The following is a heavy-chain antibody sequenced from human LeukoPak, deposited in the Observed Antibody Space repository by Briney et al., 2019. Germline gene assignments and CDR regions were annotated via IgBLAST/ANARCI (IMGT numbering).Heavy chain of an antibody. CDR2: IYYRGAT. CDR1: GGSITSSSYY. J-gene: IGHJ4*02. D-gene: IGHD6-6*01. V-gene: IGHV4-39*01. CDR3: ARLWPYSSSHPFDY. Sequence: PSETLSLTCTVSGGSITSSSYYWAWIRQPPGKGLEWIGSIYYRGATYSNPSLKSRVTISVDTSKNQFALKLSSVTAADTAVYYCARLWPYSSSHPFDYWGQGTLVTVSS.